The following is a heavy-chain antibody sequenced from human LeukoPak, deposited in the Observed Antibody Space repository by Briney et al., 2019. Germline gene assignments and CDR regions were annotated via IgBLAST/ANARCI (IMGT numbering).Heavy chain of an antibody. Sequence: SETLSLTCTVSGGSISSYYWSWIRQPPGKGLEWIGYIYYSGSTNYNPSLKGRVTISVDTSKNQFSLKLSSVTAADTAVYYCARLPYYDSSGYYPYYFDYWGQGTLVTVSS. V-gene: IGHV4-59*01. J-gene: IGHJ4*02. CDR3: ARLPYYDSSGYYPYYFDY. D-gene: IGHD3-22*01. CDR2: IYYSGST. CDR1: GGSISSYY.